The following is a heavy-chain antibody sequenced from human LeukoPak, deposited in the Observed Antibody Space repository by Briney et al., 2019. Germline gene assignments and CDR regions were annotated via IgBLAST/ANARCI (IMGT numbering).Heavy chain of an antibody. V-gene: IGHV3-74*01. CDR2: ISDADGSIT. J-gene: IGHJ4*02. CDR1: GFPFSSYW. D-gene: IGHD2-15*01. CDR3: ARDLSGYSDY. Sequence: PGGSLRLSCAASGFPFSSYWLHWVRQAPGKGLVWVSRISDADGSITDYADSVRGRFTISRDTAKNTLYLEMNSLGAEDTAVYYCARDLSGYSDYWGQGTLVTVSS.